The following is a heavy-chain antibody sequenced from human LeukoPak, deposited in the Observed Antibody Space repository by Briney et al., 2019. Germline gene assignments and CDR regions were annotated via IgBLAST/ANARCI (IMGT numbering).Heavy chain of an antibody. CDR2: ISSSTSYI. D-gene: IGHD3-10*02. Sequence: SGGSLRLSCAASGFTFSSYSMNWVRQAPGKGLEWVSSISSSTSYIYYADSVKGRFTISRDNAKNSLYLQMNSLRAEDTAVYYCAELGITMIGGVWGKGTTVTISS. V-gene: IGHV3-21*01. J-gene: IGHJ6*04. CDR1: GFTFSSYS. CDR3: AELGITMIGGV.